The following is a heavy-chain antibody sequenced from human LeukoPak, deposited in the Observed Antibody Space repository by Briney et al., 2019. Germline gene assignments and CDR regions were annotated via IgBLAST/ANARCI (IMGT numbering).Heavy chain of an antibody. CDR1: GGSISSDSYY. CDR3: ARVLPLDTAMASARGWFDP. Sequence: SETLSLTCAVSGGSISSDSYYWSWIRQPPGKGLEWIGEINHSGSTNYNPSLKSRVTVSVDTSKNQFSLKLSSVTAADTAVYYCARVLPLDTAMASARGWFDPWGQGTLVTVSS. J-gene: IGHJ5*02. V-gene: IGHV4-34*01. D-gene: IGHD5-18*01. CDR2: INHSGST.